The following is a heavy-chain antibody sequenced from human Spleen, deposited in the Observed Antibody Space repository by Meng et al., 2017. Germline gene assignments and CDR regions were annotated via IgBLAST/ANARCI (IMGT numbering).Heavy chain of an antibody. Sequence: QVQLQQWGPGLLKPSETLSLTCAVYGGSFSGYYWSWIRQPPGKGLEWIGEINRSGGTNYNPSLKSRITISVDTSKNQFSLKLSSVTAADTAVYYCARRRGGSGRNCWGQGTLVTVSS. CDR3: ARRRGGSGRNC. D-gene: IGHD3-10*01. V-gene: IGHV4-34*01. J-gene: IGHJ4*02. CDR2: INRSGGT. CDR1: GGSFSGYY.